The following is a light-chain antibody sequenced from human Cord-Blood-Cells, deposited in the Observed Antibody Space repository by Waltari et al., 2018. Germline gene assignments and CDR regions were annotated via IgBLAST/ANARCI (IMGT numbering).Light chain of an antibody. CDR1: NIGRKS. CDR3: QVWDSSSDHPV. CDR2: YDS. J-gene: IGLJ2*01. V-gene: IGLV3-21*04. Sequence: SYVLTQPPSVSVAPGKTAKLTCGGKNIGRKSVQLYQPKPSQAPVVVIYYDSDRPSGIPERFSGSNSGNTATLTISRVEAGDEADYYCQVWDSSSDHPVFGGGTKLTVL.